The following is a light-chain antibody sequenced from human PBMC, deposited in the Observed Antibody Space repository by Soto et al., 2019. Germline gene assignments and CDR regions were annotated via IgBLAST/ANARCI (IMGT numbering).Light chain of an antibody. Sequence: EIVMTQSPATLSVSPGERATLSCRASQSVSSNLAWYQQKPGQAPRLLIYGASTRATGIPARSSGSGSGTEFTLTISGLQSEAFAVYYCQQYNNWLRTFGQGTKVEIK. CDR1: QSVSSN. CDR3: QQYNNWLRT. J-gene: IGKJ1*01. V-gene: IGKV3-15*01. CDR2: GAS.